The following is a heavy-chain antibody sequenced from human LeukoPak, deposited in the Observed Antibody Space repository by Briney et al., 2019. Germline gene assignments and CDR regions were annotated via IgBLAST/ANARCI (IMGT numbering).Heavy chain of an antibody. Sequence: PSETLSLTCAVYGGSFSRYYWSWIRQPPGKGLEWIGEINHSGSTNYNPSLKSRVTISVDTSKNQFSLKLSSVTAADTAVYYCARGPPPRITMVRGISWFDPWGQGTLVTVSS. CDR2: INHSGST. CDR3: ARGPPPRITMVRGISWFDP. J-gene: IGHJ5*02. V-gene: IGHV4-34*01. D-gene: IGHD3-10*01. CDR1: GGSFSRYY.